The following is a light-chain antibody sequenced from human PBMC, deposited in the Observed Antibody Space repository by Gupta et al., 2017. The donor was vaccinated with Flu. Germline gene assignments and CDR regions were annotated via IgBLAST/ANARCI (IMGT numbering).Light chain of an antibody. J-gene: IGLJ2*01. V-gene: IGLV3-19*01. CDR2: AKN. Sequence: SSELTQDTAVSVSLGQTVRITCQGDSLSSSYASWYQQKPGQAPVLVIYAKNNRPSGIPDRVSGSSSGNTASLTIAGAQAEDEADYYCNSRDSSDNHQAVFGGGTKLTV. CDR3: NSRDSSDNHQAV. CDR1: SLSSSY.